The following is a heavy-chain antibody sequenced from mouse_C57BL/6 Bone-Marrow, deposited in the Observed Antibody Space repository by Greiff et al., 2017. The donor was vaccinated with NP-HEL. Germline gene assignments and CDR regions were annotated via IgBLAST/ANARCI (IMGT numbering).Heavy chain of an antibody. V-gene: IGHV5-2*01. J-gene: IGHJ3*01. D-gene: IGHD2-4*01. CDR3: ARLDYDVGWFAY. CDR2: INSDGGST. Sequence: DVKLVESGGGLVQPGESLKLSCESNEYEFPSHDMSWVRKTPEKRLELVAAINSDGGSTYYPDTMERRFIISRDNTKKTLYLQMSSLRSEDTALYYCARLDYDVGWFAYWGQETLVTVSA. CDR1: EYEFPSHD.